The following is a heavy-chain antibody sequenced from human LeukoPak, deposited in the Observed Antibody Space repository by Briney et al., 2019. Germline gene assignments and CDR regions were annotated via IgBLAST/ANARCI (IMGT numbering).Heavy chain of an antibody. J-gene: IGHJ6*03. CDR1: GGSFSGYY. CDR3: ARGRNYDILTGYYKGRRSGSSYYMDV. Sequence: PSETLSLTCAVYGGSFSGYYWSWIRQPPGKGLEWIGEINHSGSTNYNPSLKSRVTISVDTSKNQFSLKLSSVTAADTAVYYCARGRNYDILTGYYKGRRSGSSYYMDVWGKGTTVTVSS. V-gene: IGHV4-34*01. D-gene: IGHD3-9*01. CDR2: INHSGST.